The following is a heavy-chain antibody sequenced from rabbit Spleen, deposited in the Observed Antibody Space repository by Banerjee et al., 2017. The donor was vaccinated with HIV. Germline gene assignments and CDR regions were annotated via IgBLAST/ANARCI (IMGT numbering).Heavy chain of an antibody. CDR1: GFTISSCYY. CDR3: ARDTGTSFSTYGMDL. Sequence: QEQLVESGGGLVQPEGSLTLTCKASGFTISSCYYMSWVRQAPGKGLEWIGYIDPLFGSTYYTSWVNGRFTISGHNAQNTLYLQLNSLTAADTATYFCARDTGTSFSTYGMDLWGQGTLVTVS. CDR2: IDPLFGST. V-gene: IGHV1S43*01. D-gene: IGHD8-1*01. J-gene: IGHJ6*01.